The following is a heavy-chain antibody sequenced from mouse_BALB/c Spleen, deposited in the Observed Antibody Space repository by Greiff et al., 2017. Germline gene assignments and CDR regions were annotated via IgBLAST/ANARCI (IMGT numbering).Heavy chain of an antibody. J-gene: IGHJ4*01. V-gene: IGHV1-69*02. Sequence: QVQLQQPGAELVKPGAPVKLSCKASGYTFTSYWMNWVKQRPGRGLEWIGRIDPSDSETHYNQKFKDKATLTVDKSSSTAYIQLSSLTSEDSAVYYCARGGTRAMDYWGQGTSVTVSS. D-gene: IGHD3-3*01. CDR1: GYTFTSYW. CDR2: IDPSDSET. CDR3: ARGGTRAMDY.